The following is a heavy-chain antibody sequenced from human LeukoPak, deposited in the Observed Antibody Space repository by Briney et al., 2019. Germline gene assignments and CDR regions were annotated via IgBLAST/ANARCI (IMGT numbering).Heavy chain of an antibody. D-gene: IGHD3-10*01. J-gene: IGHJ4*02. V-gene: IGHV3-23*01. CDR2: ISDNGGST. CDR1: GFTFRSYA. Sequence: GGSLRLSCAASGFTFRSYAMSWVRPAPGEGLEWVSAISDNGGSTYYAASVKGRFTISRDNSKNTLCLQMNSLRAEDTVVYYCAVRPLWFGELSFDYWGQGTLVTVSS. CDR3: AVRPLWFGELSFDY.